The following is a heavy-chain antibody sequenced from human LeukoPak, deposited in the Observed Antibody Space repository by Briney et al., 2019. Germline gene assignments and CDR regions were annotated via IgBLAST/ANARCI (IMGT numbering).Heavy chain of an antibody. Sequence: SETLSLTCAVYGGSFSGHYWSWIRQPPGKGLEWIGEINHGGSTNYNPSLKSRITISVDTSKNQFSLKLSSVTAADTAVYYCARSGPFMVRGVIEILNYYYYYMDVWGKGTTVTVSS. V-gene: IGHV4-34*01. CDR2: INHGGST. J-gene: IGHJ6*03. CDR3: ARSGPFMVRGVIEILNYYYYYMDV. CDR1: GGSFSGHY. D-gene: IGHD3-10*01.